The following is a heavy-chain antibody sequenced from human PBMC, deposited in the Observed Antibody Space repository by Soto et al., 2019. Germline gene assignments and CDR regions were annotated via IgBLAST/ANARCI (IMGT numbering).Heavy chain of an antibody. CDR3: ARGRYLSNRMVRLYYYGMDV. Sequence: PSETLSLTCAVYGGSFSGYYWSWIRQPPGKGLEWIGEINHSGSTNYNPSLKSRVTISVDTSKNQFSLKLSSVTAADTAVYYCARGRYLSNRMVRLYYYGMDVWGQGTTVTVSS. V-gene: IGHV4-34*01. CDR1: GGSFSGYY. D-gene: IGHD3-10*01. CDR2: INHSGST. J-gene: IGHJ6*02.